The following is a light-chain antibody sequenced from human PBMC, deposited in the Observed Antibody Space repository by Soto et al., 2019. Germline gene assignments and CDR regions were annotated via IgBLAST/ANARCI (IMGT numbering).Light chain of an antibody. CDR3: QIWDSSNDHLV. CDR2: DDR. J-gene: IGLJ2*01. CDR1: NIGRKS. Sequence: SYELTQPPSVSVAPGQTASITCEGNNIGRKSVHWYQQKPGQAPMLVVYDDRDRPSGIPERFSGSNSGNTAALTISRVEAGDEADYYCQIWDSSNDHLVFGGGTKLTVL. V-gene: IGLV3-21*02.